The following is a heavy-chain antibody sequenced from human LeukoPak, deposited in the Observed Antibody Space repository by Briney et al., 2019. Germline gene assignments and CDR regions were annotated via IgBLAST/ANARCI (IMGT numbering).Heavy chain of an antibody. CDR1: GYTFTGYY. J-gene: IGHJ3*02. D-gene: IGHD1-26*01. CDR3: AREGSGTYRDAFNI. V-gene: IGHV1-2*02. Sequence: ASVKVSCKASGYTFTGYYLHWVRQAPGQGLEWMGWINPHSGGTNYAQKFQGRVTMTRDTSISTAYMDLSSLKSDDTAVYYCAREGSGTYRDAFNIWGQGTMVTVSS. CDR2: INPHSGGT.